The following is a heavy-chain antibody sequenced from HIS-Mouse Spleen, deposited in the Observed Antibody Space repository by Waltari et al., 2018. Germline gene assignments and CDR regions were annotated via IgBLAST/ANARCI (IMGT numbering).Heavy chain of an antibody. D-gene: IGHD2-8*01. CDR2: INPNRGGT. J-gene: IGHJ4*02. V-gene: IGHV1-2*02. CDR1: GYTFTGYY. CDR3: ARGGLMVYAFDY. Sequence: QVQLVQSGAEVKKPGASVKVSCKASGYTFTGYYMHWVRQAPGQGLEWMGWINPNRGGTNYAQKFQGRVTMTRDTSISTAYMELSRLRSDDTAVYYCARGGLMVYAFDYWGQGTLVTVSS.